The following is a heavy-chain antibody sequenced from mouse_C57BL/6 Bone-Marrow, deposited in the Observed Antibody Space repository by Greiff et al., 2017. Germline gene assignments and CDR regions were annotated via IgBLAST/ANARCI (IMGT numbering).Heavy chain of an antibody. J-gene: IGHJ2*01. V-gene: IGHV1-81*01. CDR1: GYTFTSYG. Sequence: QVQLKQSGAELARPGASVKLSCKASGYTFTSYGISWVKQRTGQGLEWIGEIYPRSGNTYYNEKFKGKATLTADKSSSTAYMELRSLTSEDSAVYFCARSAGWLPPFDYWGQGTTLTVSS. D-gene: IGHD2-3*01. CDR3: ARSAGWLPPFDY. CDR2: IYPRSGNT.